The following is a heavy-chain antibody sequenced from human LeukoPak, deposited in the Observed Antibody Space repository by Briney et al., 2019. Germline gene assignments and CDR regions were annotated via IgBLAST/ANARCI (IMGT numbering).Heavy chain of an antibody. Sequence: PGGSLRLSCAASGFTFSNSGMSCVRQAPGKGLEWVSAITASGDSTFYADSMKGRFTISRNTSKNTLYLQINSLRAEDTALYYCAKVRPVYGDPLDYWGQGTQVTVSS. V-gene: IGHV3-23*01. D-gene: IGHD4-17*01. CDR2: ITASGDST. CDR3: AKVRPVYGDPLDY. J-gene: IGHJ4*02. CDR1: GFTFSNSG.